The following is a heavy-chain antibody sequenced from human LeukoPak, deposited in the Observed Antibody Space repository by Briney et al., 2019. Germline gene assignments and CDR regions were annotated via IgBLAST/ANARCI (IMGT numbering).Heavy chain of an antibody. J-gene: IGHJ4*02. CDR2: IYPGDSDT. V-gene: IGHV5-51*01. CDR1: GYSFTSYW. CDR3: ARYRRSSMIGTAPSKGFDY. D-gene: IGHD3-22*01. Sequence: GESLKISCKGSGYSFTSYWIGWVRQMPGKGLEWMGIIYPGDSDTRYSPSFQGQVTISVDKSTSTAYLQWSSLKASDTAMFYCARYRRSSMIGTAPSKGFDYWGLGTLVTVSS.